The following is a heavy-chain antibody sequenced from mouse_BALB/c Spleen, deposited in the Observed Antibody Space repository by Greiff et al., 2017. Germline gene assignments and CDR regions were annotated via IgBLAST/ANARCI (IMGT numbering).Heavy chain of an antibody. Sequence: VQLKELGPGLVAPSQSLSITCTVSGFPFTRHGFSRVRQPPGKGLEWLGVIWGDGSTNYHSALISRLSISKDNSKSQVFLKLNSLQTDDTATYYCANYGNYNYAMDYWGQGTSVTVSS. CDR1: GFPFTRHG. CDR2: IWGDGST. CDR3: ANYGNYNYAMDY. D-gene: IGHD2-1*01. V-gene: IGHV2-3*01. J-gene: IGHJ4*01.